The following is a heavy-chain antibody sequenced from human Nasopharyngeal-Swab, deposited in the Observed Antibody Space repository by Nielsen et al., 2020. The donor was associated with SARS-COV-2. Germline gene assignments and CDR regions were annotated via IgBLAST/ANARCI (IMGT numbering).Heavy chain of an antibody. CDR1: GFTFSSYA. D-gene: IGHD3-22*01. Sequence: GGSLRLSCAASGFTFSSYAMSWVRQAPGKGLEWVSIISGSGDTTYYADSVKDRFTISRDNARNSLFLQMDSLRVEDTAIYYCAGNHDNTFWGQGNLVAVS. CDR2: ISGSGDTT. CDR3: AGNHDNTF. J-gene: IGHJ4*02. V-gene: IGHV3-23*01.